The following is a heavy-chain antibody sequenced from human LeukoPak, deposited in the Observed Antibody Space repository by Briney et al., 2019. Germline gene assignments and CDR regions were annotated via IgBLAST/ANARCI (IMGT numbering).Heavy chain of an antibody. CDR1: GGSISSYY. J-gene: IGHJ4*02. CDR2: IYYSGST. CDR3: ARHSSTVTTWDY. Sequence: KTSETLSLTCTVSGGSISSYYWSWIRQPPGKGLEWIGYIYYSGSTNYNPSLKSRVTISVDTSKNQFSLKLSSVTAADTAVYYCARHSSTVTTWDYWGQGTLVTVSS. V-gene: IGHV4-59*08. D-gene: IGHD4-17*01.